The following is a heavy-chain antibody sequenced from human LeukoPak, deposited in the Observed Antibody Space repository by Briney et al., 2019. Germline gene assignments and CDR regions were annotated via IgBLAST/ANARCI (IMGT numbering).Heavy chain of an antibody. J-gene: IGHJ4*02. CDR2: INQDGSEK. Sequence: GGSLRLSCAASGFTFSSYLMSWVRQAPGKGLEWVANINQDGSEKYYVDSVKGRFTISRDNAKNSLYLQMNSLRAEDTAVYYCARESNYYEFDYWGQGTLVTVSS. V-gene: IGHV3-7*01. CDR1: GFTFSSYL. D-gene: IGHD3-22*01. CDR3: ARESNYYEFDY.